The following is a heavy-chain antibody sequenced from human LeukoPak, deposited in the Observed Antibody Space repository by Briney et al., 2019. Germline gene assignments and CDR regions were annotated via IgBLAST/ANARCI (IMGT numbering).Heavy chain of an antibody. J-gene: IGHJ6*03. CDR3: AKRSSIAARKSDYYMDV. V-gene: IGHV3-23*01. CDR1: GFTFSSYA. CDR2: ISGSGGST. D-gene: IGHD6-6*01. Sequence: PGGSLRLSCAASGFTFSSYAMSWVRQAPGKGLEWVSAISGSGGSTYYADSVKGRFTISRDNSKNTLYLQMNSLRAEDTAVYYCAKRSSIAARKSDYYMDVWGKGTTVTVSS.